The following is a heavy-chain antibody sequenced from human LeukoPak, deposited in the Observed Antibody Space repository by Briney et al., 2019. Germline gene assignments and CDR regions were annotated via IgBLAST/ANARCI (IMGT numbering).Heavy chain of an antibody. Sequence: SSETLSLTCTVSGGSISSYYWSWIRQPPGKGLEWIGIIYYSGSTYYNPSLKSRLTISVDTSKNQFSLKLSSVTATDTAVYYCARRGYCSSTSCYEYWFDPWGQGTLVTVSS. D-gene: IGHD2-2*01. V-gene: IGHV4-39*01. J-gene: IGHJ5*02. CDR3: ARRGYCSSTSCYEYWFDP. CDR2: IYYSGST. CDR1: GGSISSYY.